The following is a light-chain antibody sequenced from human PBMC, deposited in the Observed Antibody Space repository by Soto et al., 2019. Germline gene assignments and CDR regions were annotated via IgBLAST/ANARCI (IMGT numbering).Light chain of an antibody. J-gene: IGKJ4*01. CDR2: AAS. CDR3: QQASSFPLT. V-gene: IGKV1-12*01. Sequence: IQITQSPSSVSASVGDTVTITCRASQLIRSWLAWYQQKPGKAPKLLIYAASNLQSGVPSRFSGSESGTDFTLTISSLQPEDFATYYCQQASSFPLTFGGGTKVEI. CDR1: QLIRSW.